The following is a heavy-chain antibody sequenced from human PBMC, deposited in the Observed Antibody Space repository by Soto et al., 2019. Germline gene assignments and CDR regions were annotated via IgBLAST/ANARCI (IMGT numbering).Heavy chain of an antibody. D-gene: IGHD5-12*01. CDR1: GFTFSSYS. V-gene: IGHV3-48*01. Sequence: GGSLRLSCAASGFTFSSYSMNWVRQAPGKGLEWVSYISSSSSTIYYADSVKGRFTISRDNAKNPLYLQMNSLRAEDTAVYYCARELMGTIRLVDYWGQGTLVTVSS. CDR3: ARELMGTIRLVDY. J-gene: IGHJ4*02. CDR2: ISSSSSTI.